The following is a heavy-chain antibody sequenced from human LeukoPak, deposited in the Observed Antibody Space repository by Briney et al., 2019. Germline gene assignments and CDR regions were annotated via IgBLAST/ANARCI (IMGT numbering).Heavy chain of an antibody. V-gene: IGHV4-34*01. CDR2: INHSGRT. CDR3: ARARPLYSSSLHLTDYAFDI. D-gene: IGHD6-6*01. J-gene: IGHJ3*02. CDR1: GGSFNDYY. Sequence: KPSETLSLTCALYGGSFNDYYWSWIRQPPGQGLEWIGEINHSGRTNYNPSLKSRVTISLDTSKNQFSLKLSSVTAADTAVYFCARARPLYSSSLHLTDYAFDIWGQGTMVTVSS.